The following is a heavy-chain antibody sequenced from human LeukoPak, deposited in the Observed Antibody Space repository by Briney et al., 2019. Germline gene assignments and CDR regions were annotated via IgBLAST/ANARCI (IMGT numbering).Heavy chain of an antibody. Sequence: ASVKVSCKASGYTFTSYGISWVRQAPGQGLEWMGWISAYNGNTNYAQKLQGRVTMTTDTSTSTAYMELRSLRSDDTAVYYCARDGLDSSSWSYFDYWGQGTLVTVSS. CDR3: ARDGLDSSSWSYFDY. CDR2: ISAYNGNT. V-gene: IGHV1-18*01. CDR1: GYTFTSYG. D-gene: IGHD6-13*01. J-gene: IGHJ4*02.